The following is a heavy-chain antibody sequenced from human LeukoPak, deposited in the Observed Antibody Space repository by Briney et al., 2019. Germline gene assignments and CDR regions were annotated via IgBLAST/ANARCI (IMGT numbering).Heavy chain of an antibody. CDR3: AKAGIGYYYDSSFEDY. CDR1: GFTFSSYA. D-gene: IGHD3-22*01. Sequence: GGSLGLSCAASGFTFSSYAMSWVRQAPGKGLEWVSAISGSGGSTYYADSVKGRFTISRDNSKNTLYLQMNSLRAEDTAVYYCAKAGIGYYYDSSFEDYWGQGTLVTVSS. J-gene: IGHJ4*02. V-gene: IGHV3-23*01. CDR2: ISGSGGST.